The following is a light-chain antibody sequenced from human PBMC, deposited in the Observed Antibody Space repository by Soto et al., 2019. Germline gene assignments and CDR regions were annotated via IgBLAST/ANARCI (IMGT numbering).Light chain of an antibody. CDR2: DAS. CDR3: QQYNSYSLT. V-gene: IGKV1-5*02. Sequence: DIQMTQSPSTLSASVGDRVTIICRASQSISNRLAWYQQKPGKAPKLLIYDASSLKGGVPSRFSGSGSGTEFTLTISSLQPDDFATYYCQQYNSYSLTFGQGTKVEV. CDR1: QSISNR. J-gene: IGKJ1*01.